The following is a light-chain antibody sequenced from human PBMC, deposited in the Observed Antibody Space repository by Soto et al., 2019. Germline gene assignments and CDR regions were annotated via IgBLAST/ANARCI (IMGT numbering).Light chain of an antibody. CDR3: SSYTSSSLYV. J-gene: IGLJ1*01. Sequence: QSVLTQPASVSGSPGQSITISCTGTSSDVGGYNYVSWYQQLPGKAPKLMIYDVSDRPSGVSNRFSGSKSGNTASLTISGLQAEDEADYYCSSYTSSSLYVFGTGTKVTFL. CDR1: SSDVGGYNY. CDR2: DVS. V-gene: IGLV2-14*01.